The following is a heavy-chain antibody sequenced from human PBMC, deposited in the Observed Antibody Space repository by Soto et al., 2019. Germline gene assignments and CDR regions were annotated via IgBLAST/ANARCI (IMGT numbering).Heavy chain of an antibody. CDR1: GFSVKTNY. D-gene: IGHD6-13*01. CDR2: IYSGGDT. Sequence: GGSLRLSCAASGFSVKTNYMSWVRQAPGKGLEWVSVIYSGGDTYYEDSVKGRFTISRDNSEKTLYLQMNSLRAEDTAVYFCARGYSRSVWFDSWGQGTLVTVSS. J-gene: IGHJ5*01. V-gene: IGHV3-53*03. CDR3: ARGYSRSVWFDS.